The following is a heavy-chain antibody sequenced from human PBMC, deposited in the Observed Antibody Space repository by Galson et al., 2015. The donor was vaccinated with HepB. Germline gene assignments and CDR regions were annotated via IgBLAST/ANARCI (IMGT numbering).Heavy chain of an antibody. CDR1: GFTFSGFA. CDR2: ISVSGTST. V-gene: IGHV3-23*01. CDR3: AKRVEYYLSGSYSYYNAMDV. J-gene: IGHJ6*02. D-gene: IGHD3-10*01. Sequence: SLRLSCAASGFTFSGFAMTWVRQAPGKGLEWVSAISVSGTSTYYADSVKGRFTISRDNSKNTVYLQMNSLRGEDTAVYYCAKRVEYYLSGSYSYYNAMDVWGQGTTVTVSS.